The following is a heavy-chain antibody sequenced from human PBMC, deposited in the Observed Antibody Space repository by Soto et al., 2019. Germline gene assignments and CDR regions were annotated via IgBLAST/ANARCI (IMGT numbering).Heavy chain of an antibody. Sequence: SGPTLVNPTQTLTLTFTFSGFSLSTILICVSWIRQPPGKALEWLALIDWDDDKYYSTSLKTRLTISKDTSKNQVVLTMTNMDPVDTATYYCARYDSSGYYYPYWGQGTLVTVSS. CDR1: GFSLSTILIC. D-gene: IGHD3-22*01. J-gene: IGHJ4*02. V-gene: IGHV2-70*01. CDR3: ARYDSSGYYYPY. CDR2: IDWDDDK.